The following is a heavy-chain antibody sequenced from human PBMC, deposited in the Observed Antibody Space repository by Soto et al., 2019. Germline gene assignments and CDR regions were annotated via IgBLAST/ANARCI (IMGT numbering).Heavy chain of an antibody. CDR3: ARDALVVPAAWFDP. V-gene: IGHV3-21*01. J-gene: IGHJ5*02. Sequence: LRLSCAASGFTFSSYSMNWVRQAPGKGLEWVSSISSSSSYIYYADSVKGRFTISRDNAKNSLYLQMNSLRAEDTAVYYCARDALVVPAAWFDPWGQGTLVTVS. D-gene: IGHD2-2*01. CDR1: GFTFSSYS. CDR2: ISSSSSYI.